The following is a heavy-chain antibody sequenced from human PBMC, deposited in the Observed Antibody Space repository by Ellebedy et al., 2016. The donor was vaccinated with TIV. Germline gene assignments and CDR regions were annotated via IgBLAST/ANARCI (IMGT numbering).Heavy chain of an antibody. CDR3: ARASGSYDPFDY. D-gene: IGHD1-26*01. J-gene: IGHJ4*02. Sequence: ASVKVSCKVSGYTLTELSMHWVRQAPGKGLEWMGGFDPEDGETIYAQKFQGRVTMTEDTSTDTAYMELSSLRSDDTAVYYCARASGSYDPFDYWGQGTLVTVSS. V-gene: IGHV1-24*01. CDR1: GYTLTELS. CDR2: FDPEDGET.